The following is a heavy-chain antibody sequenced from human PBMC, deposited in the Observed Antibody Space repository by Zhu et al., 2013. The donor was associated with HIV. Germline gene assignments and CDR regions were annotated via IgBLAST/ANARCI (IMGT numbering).Heavy chain of an antibody. CDR1: GDTFNSYA. CDR2: IIPIFGTT. J-gene: IGHJ6*02. V-gene: IGHV1-69*01. D-gene: IGHD1-26*01. CDR3: ARLIVGATGYYYAMDV. Sequence: QVQLVQSGAEVKKPGSSVKVSCKASGDTFNSYAITWVRQAPGQGLEWMGAIIPIFGTTNYAQKFQGRVTITADESTSTAYMELSSPRSEDTAMFYCARLIVGATGYYYAMDVWGQGTTVTVSS.